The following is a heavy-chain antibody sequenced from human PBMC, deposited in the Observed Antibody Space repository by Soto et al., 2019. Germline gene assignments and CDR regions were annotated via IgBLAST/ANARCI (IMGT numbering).Heavy chain of an antibody. CDR2: IKQDGSEK. J-gene: IGHJ6*02. CDR3: ARDVMYSSSWYTLGGHTSDYYYYGMDV. D-gene: IGHD6-13*01. CDR1: GFPFSSDW. V-gene: IGHV3-7*01. Sequence: GGSLRLSCAASGFPFSSDWLSWVRQALGQGLEWVANIKQDGSEKYYVDSVTGRFTISRDNAKHSLYLQMYCMRAEDTAVYYCARDVMYSSSWYTLGGHTSDYYYYGMDVWGQGTTVTVS.